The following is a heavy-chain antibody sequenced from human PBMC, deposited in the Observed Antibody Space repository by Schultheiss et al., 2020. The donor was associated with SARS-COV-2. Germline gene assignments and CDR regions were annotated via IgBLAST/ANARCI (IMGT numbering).Heavy chain of an antibody. CDR2: ISSSDNRM. V-gene: IGHV3-11*04. CDR1: GGSFSGYY. J-gene: IGHJ3*02. D-gene: IGHD5-18*01. Sequence: LSLTCVVYGGSFSGYYWSWIRQAPGKGLEWVSSISSSDNRMYYADSVKGRFTISRDNGKNSLLLQMNSLRVEDTAVYYCARDTSLGYSYGPDAFDIWGQGTMVTVSS. CDR3: ARDTSLGYSYGPDAFDI.